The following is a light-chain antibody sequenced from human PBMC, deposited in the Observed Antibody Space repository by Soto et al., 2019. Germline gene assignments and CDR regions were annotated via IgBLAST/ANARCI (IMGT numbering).Light chain of an antibody. Sequence: QSVLTQPASVSGSPGQSITISCTGTSSDVGGYNYVSWYQQHPGKAPKLMIYDVSNRPSGVSNRISGSKFGNTASMTISGLQAEDEADYYCSSYTRSSTRVFGGGTKVTVL. V-gene: IGLV2-14*01. CDR1: SSDVGGYNY. CDR3: SSYTRSSTRV. J-gene: IGLJ2*01. CDR2: DVS.